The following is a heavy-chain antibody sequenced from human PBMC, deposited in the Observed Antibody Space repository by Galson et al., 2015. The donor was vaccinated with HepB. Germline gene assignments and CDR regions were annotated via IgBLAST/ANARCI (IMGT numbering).Heavy chain of an antibody. V-gene: IGHV3-30-3*01. CDR3: AGYSSGYYYIFY. Sequence: LRLSCAASGFTFSSYAMHWVRQAPGKGLEWVAVISYDGSNKYYADSVKGRFTISRDNSKNTLYLQMNSLRAEDTAVYYCAGYSSGYYYIFYWGQGTLVTVSS. D-gene: IGHD3-22*01. CDR1: GFTFSSYA. J-gene: IGHJ4*02. CDR2: ISYDGSNK.